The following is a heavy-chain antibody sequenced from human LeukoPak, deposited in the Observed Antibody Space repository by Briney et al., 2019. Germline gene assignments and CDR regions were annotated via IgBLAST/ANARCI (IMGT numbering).Heavy chain of an antibody. V-gene: IGHV4-34*01. CDR3: ARSGGLAGTNAFDI. CDR1: GGSFSGYY. Sequence: SETLSLTCAVYGGSFSGYYWSWIRQPPGKGLEWIGEINHSGSTNYNPSLKSRVTISVDTSKNQFSLKLSSVTAADTAVYYCARSGGLAGTNAFDIWGQGTMVTVSS. CDR2: INHSGST. J-gene: IGHJ3*02. D-gene: IGHD1-7*01.